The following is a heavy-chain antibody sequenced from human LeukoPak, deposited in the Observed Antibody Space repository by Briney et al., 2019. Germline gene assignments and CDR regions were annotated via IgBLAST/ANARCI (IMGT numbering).Heavy chain of an antibody. CDR1: GGTFSSYA. D-gene: IGHD2-15*01. CDR3: ARVLTGRYCSGGSCYSVFYYFDY. J-gene: IGHJ4*02. V-gene: IGHV1-69*13. Sequence: SVKVSCKASGGTFSSYAISWVRQAPGQGLEWMGGIIPTFGTANYAQKFQGRVTITADESTSTAYMELSSLRSEDTAVYYCARVLTGRYCSGGSCYSVFYYFDYWGQGTLVTVSS. CDR2: IIPTFGTA.